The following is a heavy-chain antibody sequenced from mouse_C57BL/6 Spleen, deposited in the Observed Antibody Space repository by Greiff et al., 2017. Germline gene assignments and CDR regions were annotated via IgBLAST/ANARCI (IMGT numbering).Heavy chain of an antibody. CDR1: GYTFTSYD. V-gene: IGHV1-85*01. D-gene: IGHD1-1*01. CDR2: IYPRDGST. J-gene: IGHJ1*03. Sequence: VKLVESGPELVKPGASVKLSCKASGYTFTSYDINWVKQRPGQGLEWIGWIYPRDGSTKYNEKFKGKATLTVDTSSSTAYMELHSLTSEDSAVYFCARYYYGSSYGYFDVWGTGTTVTVSS. CDR3: ARYYYGSSYGYFDV.